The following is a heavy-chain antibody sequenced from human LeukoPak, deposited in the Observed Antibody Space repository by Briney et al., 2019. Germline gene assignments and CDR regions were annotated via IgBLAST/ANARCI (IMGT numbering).Heavy chain of an antibody. D-gene: IGHD5-18*01. CDR3: AKGTQAYSYGFGGR. CDR1: GGSISSYY. Sequence: PSETLFFTCAAAGGSISSYYWSWIRQPAGKGLEWIRRIYTSGSTNYNPSLKSRVTISVDTSKNQFSLKLSSVTASDTAVYYCAKGTQAYSYGFGGRWGQGTMVTVSS. J-gene: IGHJ3*01. V-gene: IGHV4-4*07. CDR2: IYTSGST.